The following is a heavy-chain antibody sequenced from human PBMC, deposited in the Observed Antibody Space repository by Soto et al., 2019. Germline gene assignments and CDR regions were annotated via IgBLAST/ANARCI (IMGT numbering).Heavy chain of an antibody. Sequence: SETLSLTCTVSGGSISSSSYFWGWIRQPPGKGLEWIGSIYYSGSTYYNPSLKSRVTVSVDTSKNQFSLKLSSVTAADTAVYYCARHPSDFWFDPWGQGTLVSVS. CDR1: GGSISSSSYF. CDR2: IYYSGST. V-gene: IGHV4-39*01. J-gene: IGHJ5*02. D-gene: IGHD2-21*02. CDR3: ARHPSDFWFDP.